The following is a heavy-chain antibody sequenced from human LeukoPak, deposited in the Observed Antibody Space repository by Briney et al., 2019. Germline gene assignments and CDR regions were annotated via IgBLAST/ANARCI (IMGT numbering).Heavy chain of an antibody. CDR1: GFTFRNYW. Sequence: PGGSLTLSCAASGFTFRNYWMHWVRQAPGKGLAWVSRIDSDGGTSYADSVKGRFIISRDDAKNTLYLQMNSLGVEDTAVYYCARRYYDGSGSCPFGPWGQGTLVTVSS. CDR2: IDSDGGT. D-gene: IGHD3-22*01. V-gene: IGHV3-74*01. CDR3: ARRYYDGSGSCPFGP. J-gene: IGHJ5*02.